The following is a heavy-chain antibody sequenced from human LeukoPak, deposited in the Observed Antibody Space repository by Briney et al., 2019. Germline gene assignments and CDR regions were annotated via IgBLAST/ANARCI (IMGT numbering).Heavy chain of an antibody. Sequence: GGSLRLSCAASGFSFSSYWMHWVRQAPGKGLVWVSRINIDGSTTTYADSVKGRFTISRENAKNALYLQMNSLRAGDTAVYYCARGERFGEAIDYWGQGTLVTVSS. CDR3: ARGERFGEAIDY. CDR1: GFSFSSYW. CDR2: INIDGSTT. V-gene: IGHV3-74*01. J-gene: IGHJ4*02. D-gene: IGHD3-10*01.